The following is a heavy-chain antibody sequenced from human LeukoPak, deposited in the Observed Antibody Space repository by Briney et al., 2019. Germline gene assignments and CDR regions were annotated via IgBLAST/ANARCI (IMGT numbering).Heavy chain of an antibody. CDR1: GFTFSSYA. CDR2: ISGSGSST. V-gene: IGHV3-23*01. Sequence: GGSLRLSCAASGFTFSSYAMSWVRQAPGKGLEWVSAISGSGSSTYYADSVKGRFTISRDNSKNTLYLQMNSLRAEDTAVYYCAKSGVVRYYYYYMDVWGKGTTVTVSS. J-gene: IGHJ6*03. CDR3: AKSGVVRYYYYYMDV. D-gene: IGHD3-22*01.